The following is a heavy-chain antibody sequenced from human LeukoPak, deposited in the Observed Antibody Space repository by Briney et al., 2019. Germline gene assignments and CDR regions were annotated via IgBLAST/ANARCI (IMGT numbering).Heavy chain of an antibody. CDR1: GFTFSSYA. Sequence: GGSLRLSCAASGFTFSSYAMTWVRQAPGKGLEWVSGFTRNDETTSYADSVKGRFTISRDNSKNTLYLQMSSLRAEDTAVYYCAKVKVVGYSTFDYWGQGALVTVSS. CDR2: FTRNDETT. CDR3: AKVKVVGYSTFDY. D-gene: IGHD2-8*01. J-gene: IGHJ4*02. V-gene: IGHV3-23*01.